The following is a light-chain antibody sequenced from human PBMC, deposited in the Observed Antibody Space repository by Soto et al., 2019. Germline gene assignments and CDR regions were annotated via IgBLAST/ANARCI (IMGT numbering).Light chain of an antibody. CDR1: QSVRTY. Sequence: EIVLTQSPVTLCSSPGERPTLSCRASQSVRTYLAWYQVKPGQAPRLLIYDASRRASGVPARFSGSGSGTDFTLTISSLEPEDFALYYCQQRNTWPPITVGQGTRLEI. J-gene: IGKJ5*01. CDR2: DAS. V-gene: IGKV3-11*01. CDR3: QQRNTWPPIT.